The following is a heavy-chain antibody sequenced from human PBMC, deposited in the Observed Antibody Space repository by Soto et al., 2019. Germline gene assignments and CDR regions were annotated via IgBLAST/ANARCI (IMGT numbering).Heavy chain of an antibody. CDR3: ARDLQKPHEGY. CDR1: GFTFSSYS. J-gene: IGHJ4*02. V-gene: IGHV3-48*01. Sequence: PGGSLRLSCAASGFTFSSYSMNWVRQAPGKGLEWVSYISSSSSTIYYADSVKGRFTISRDNAKNSLYLQMNSLRAEDTAVYYCARDLQKPHEGYWGQGTLVTVSS. CDR2: ISSSSSTI.